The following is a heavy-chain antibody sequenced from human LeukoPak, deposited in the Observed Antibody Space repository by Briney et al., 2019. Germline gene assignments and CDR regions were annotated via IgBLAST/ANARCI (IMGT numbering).Heavy chain of an antibody. D-gene: IGHD6-13*01. V-gene: IGHV1-8*02. Sequence: ASVKVSCKASGYTFTGYYMHWVRQAPGQGLEWMGWMNPNSGNTGYAQKFQGRVTMTRNTSISTAYMELSRLRSDDTAVYYCARAPREQLGDYYYYYYMDVWGKGTTVTISS. CDR3: ARAPREQLGDYYYYYYMDV. CDR1: GYTFTGYY. J-gene: IGHJ6*03. CDR2: MNPNSGNT.